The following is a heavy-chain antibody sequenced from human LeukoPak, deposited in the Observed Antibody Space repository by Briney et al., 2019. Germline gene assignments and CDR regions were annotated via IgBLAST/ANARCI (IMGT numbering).Heavy chain of an antibody. D-gene: IGHD3-22*01. CDR1: GFTFSSYG. CDR3: AKGDYYDSSGLIDY. V-gene: IGHV3-30*02. CDR2: IRYDGSNK. Sequence: HPGGSLRLSCAASGFTFSSYGMHWVRQAPGKGLEWVAFIRYDGSNKYYADSVKGRFTISRDNSKNTLYLQMNSLRAEDTAVYYCAKGDYYDSSGLIDYWGQGTLVTVSS. J-gene: IGHJ4*02.